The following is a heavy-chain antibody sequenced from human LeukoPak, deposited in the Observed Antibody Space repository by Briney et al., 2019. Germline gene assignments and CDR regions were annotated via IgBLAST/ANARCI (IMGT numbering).Heavy chain of an antibody. CDR1: GFTFSSYA. D-gene: IGHD2-15*01. CDR2: ISSSGSTI. Sequence: GGSLRLSCAASGFTFSSYAMSWVRQAPGKGLEWVSYISSSGSTIYYADSVKGRFTISRDNAKNSLYLQMNSLRAEDTAVYYCARDLEVVAATGYFDYWGQGTLVTVSS. CDR3: ARDLEVVAATGYFDY. J-gene: IGHJ4*02. V-gene: IGHV3-48*04.